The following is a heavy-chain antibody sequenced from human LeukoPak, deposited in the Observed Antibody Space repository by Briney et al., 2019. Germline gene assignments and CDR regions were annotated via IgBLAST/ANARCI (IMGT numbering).Heavy chain of an antibody. J-gene: IGHJ4*02. D-gene: IGHD3-10*01. CDR2: INPNSGGT. Sequence: GASVKVSCKASGYTFTGYYMHWVRQAPGQGLEWMEWINPNSGGTNYAQKFQGWVTMTRDTSISTAYMELSRLRSDDTAVYYCVLLWFGAKDYWGQGTLVTVSS. CDR3: VLLWFGAKDY. V-gene: IGHV1-2*04. CDR1: GYTFTGYY.